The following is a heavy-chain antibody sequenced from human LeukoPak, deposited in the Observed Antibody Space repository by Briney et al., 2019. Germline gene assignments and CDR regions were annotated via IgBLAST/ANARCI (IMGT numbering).Heavy chain of an antibody. D-gene: IGHD4-17*01. V-gene: IGHV4-34*01. Sequence: SETLSLTCAVYGGSFSGYYWTWIRQPPGKGLEWIGEMNHSGSANYNPSLKSRVTISVDTSKNQCSLRLSSVTAADTAVYYCARVSPVTTESNWGQGTLVTVSS. CDR3: ARVSPVTTESN. CDR1: GGSFSGYY. CDR2: MNHSGSA. J-gene: IGHJ4*02.